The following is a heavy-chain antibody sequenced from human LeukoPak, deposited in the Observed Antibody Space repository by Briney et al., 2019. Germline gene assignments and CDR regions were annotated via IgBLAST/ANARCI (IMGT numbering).Heavy chain of an antibody. J-gene: IGHJ3*02. D-gene: IGHD5-18*01. V-gene: IGHV3-23*01. CDR3: AKDRGIQLWPRGAFDI. Sequence: GGSLRLSCAASGFTFSSYAMSWVRQAPGKGLGWVSAISGSGGSTYYADSVKGRFTISRDNSKNTLYLQMNSLRAEDTAVYYCAKDRGIQLWPRGAFDIWGQGTMVTVSS. CDR1: GFTFSSYA. CDR2: ISGSGGST.